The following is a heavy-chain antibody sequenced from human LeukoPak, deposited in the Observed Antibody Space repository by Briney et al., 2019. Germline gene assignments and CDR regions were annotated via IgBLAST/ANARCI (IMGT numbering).Heavy chain of an antibody. CDR1: GFTFGSYA. J-gene: IGHJ4*02. CDR3: AKDRYSSSFLYYFDY. V-gene: IGHV3-23*01. CDR2: FTSSGGGGST. Sequence: GGTLRLSCSASGFTFGSYAMSWVRQAPGKGLEWVSAFTSSGGGGSTRYADSVKGRFTISRDNSKNTLYLQMNSPRAEDTAVYYCAKDRYSSSFLYYFDYWGQGTLVTVSS. D-gene: IGHD6-6*01.